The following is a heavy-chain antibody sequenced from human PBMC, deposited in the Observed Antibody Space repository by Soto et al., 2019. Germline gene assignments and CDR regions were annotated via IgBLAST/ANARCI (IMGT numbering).Heavy chain of an antibody. CDR1: GFTFGHFG. CDR3: ARGRYDYSNSYLEY. CDR2: IWHDGRNI. J-gene: IGHJ4*02. Sequence: QVHLAESGGGVVQPGRPLRLSCAASGFTFGHFGMHWVRQAPDKGLEWVAVIWHDGRNIHYAESVKGRFTSSRDNSNNTLYLQMNRLRAEDTAVYYCARGRYDYSNSYLEYWGQGTLVTVSS. V-gene: IGHV3-33*01. D-gene: IGHD4-4*01.